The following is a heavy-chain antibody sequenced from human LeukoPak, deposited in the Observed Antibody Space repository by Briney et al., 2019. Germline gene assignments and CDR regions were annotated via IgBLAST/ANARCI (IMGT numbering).Heavy chain of an antibody. CDR2: IHYSGST. CDR3: ARRDIAAADAADYYFDY. Sequence: SETLSLTCTVSGGSISSYYWSWIRQPPGKGLEWIGYIHYSGSTNYSPSLKSRVTISVDTSKNQFSLKLSSVTAADTAVYYCARRDIAAADAADYYFDYWGQGTLVTVSS. J-gene: IGHJ4*02. D-gene: IGHD6-13*01. V-gene: IGHV4-59*08. CDR1: GGSISSYY.